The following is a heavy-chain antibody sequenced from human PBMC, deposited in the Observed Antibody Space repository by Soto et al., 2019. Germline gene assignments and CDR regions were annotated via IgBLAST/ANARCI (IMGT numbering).Heavy chain of an antibody. Sequence: SVKVSCKASGGTFSSCAISWVRQAPGQGLEWMGGIIPIFGTANYAQKFQGRVTITADESTSTAYMELSSLRSEDTAVYYCAVPGQYCTNGVCPWIFDYWGQGTLVTVSS. D-gene: IGHD2-8*01. J-gene: IGHJ4*02. CDR3: AVPGQYCTNGVCPWIFDY. CDR2: IIPIFGTA. V-gene: IGHV1-69*13. CDR1: GGTFSSCA.